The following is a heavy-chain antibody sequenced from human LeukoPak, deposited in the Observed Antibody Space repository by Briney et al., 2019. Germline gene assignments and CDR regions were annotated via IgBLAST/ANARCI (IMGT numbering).Heavy chain of an antibody. CDR3: ASSAGTFDY. J-gene: IGHJ4*02. Sequence: SETLSLTCAVYGGSFSGYYWSWIRQPPGKGLEWIGEINHAGNTNYNPSLKSRVAISVDTSKNRFSLKLTSVTAADTAVFYCASSAGTFDYWGQGTLVTVSS. V-gene: IGHV4-34*01. D-gene: IGHD1-1*01. CDR1: GGSFSGYY. CDR2: INHAGNT.